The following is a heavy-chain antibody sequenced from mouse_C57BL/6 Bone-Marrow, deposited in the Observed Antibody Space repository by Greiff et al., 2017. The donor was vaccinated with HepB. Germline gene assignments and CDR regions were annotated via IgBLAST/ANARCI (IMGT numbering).Heavy chain of an antibody. CDR1: GYSFTDYN. CDR3: AREITIWYFDV. V-gene: IGHV1-39*01. D-gene: IGHD1-1*02. CDR2: INPNYGTT. Sequence: VHVKQSGPELVKPGASVKISCKASGYSFTDYNMNWVKQSHGKSLEWIGVINPNYGTTSYNQKFKGKATLTVDQSSSTAYMQLNSLTSEDSAVYYWAREITIWYFDVWGTGTTVTVSS. J-gene: IGHJ1*03.